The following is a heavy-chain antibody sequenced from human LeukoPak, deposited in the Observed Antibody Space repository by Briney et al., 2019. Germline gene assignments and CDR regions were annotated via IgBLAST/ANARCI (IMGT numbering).Heavy chain of an antibody. Sequence: GGSLRLSCAASGFTFSSFAMNWVRQAPGKGLEGVSFISGSGGSTQYADSVKGRFTISRDESKNTLYLQMNSLRAEDTAVYYCAKDDRWLQFCCWGQGTLVTVSA. CDR2: ISGSGGST. CDR1: GFTFSSFA. CDR3: AKDDRWLQFCC. D-gene: IGHD5-24*01. V-gene: IGHV3-23*01. J-gene: IGHJ4*02.